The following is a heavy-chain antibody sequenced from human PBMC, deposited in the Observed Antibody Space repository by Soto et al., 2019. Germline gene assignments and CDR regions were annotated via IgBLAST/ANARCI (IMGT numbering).Heavy chain of an antibody. V-gene: IGHV5-51*01. CDR3: TKRINDVSKPSPWLDT. CDR2: ISPDTSRT. CDR1: YCIFANQW. J-gene: IGHJ5*02. D-gene: IGHD1-1*01. Sequence: GXSVQSSFKGSYCIFANQWIVWVRPMPGKGLEWVGIISPDTSRTLYSPSLQGQVTISVDKSISTVYLQWNSLKASDTAMYYCTKRINDVSKPSPWLDTWGQGTLVTVSS.